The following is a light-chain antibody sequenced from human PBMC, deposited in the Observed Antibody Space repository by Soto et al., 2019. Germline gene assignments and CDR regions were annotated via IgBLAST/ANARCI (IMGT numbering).Light chain of an antibody. J-gene: IGKJ4*01. CDR2: GAS. Sequence: EIVMTQSPATLSVSPGERATLSCRASQSVSSNLAWYQQKPGQAPRLLIYGASTRATGIPARFSGSESGTEFTLTISSLQSEDFADYYCQQYNNWPLTFGGGTKVAIK. CDR3: QQYNNWPLT. CDR1: QSVSSN. V-gene: IGKV3-15*01.